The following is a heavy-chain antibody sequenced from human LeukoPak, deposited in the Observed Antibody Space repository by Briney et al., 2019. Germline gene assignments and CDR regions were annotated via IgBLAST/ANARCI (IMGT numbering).Heavy chain of an antibody. CDR3: ATKGPRRGYFDY. CDR1: GGSISSYC. V-gene: IGHV4-59*01. Sequence: PSETLSLTCTVSGGSISSYCWSWIRQPPGKGLEWIGYIYYSGSTNYNPSLKSRVTISVDMSKNQFSLKLTSVTAADTAVYYCATKGPRRGYFDYWGQGTLVAVSS. CDR2: IYYSGST. J-gene: IGHJ4*02.